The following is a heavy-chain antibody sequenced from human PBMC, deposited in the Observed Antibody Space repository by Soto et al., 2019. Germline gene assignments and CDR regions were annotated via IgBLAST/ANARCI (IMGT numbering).Heavy chain of an antibody. Sequence: EVHLVESGGGIVQPGGSLRLSCVASGFTFSRSWMHWVRQAPGKGLVWVSHILGDGRTTNDADSVKGGFTISRDNAKNTVYLKLTSLRPEDTAVYYCARDVQFSAYDWGQGTLVTVSS. J-gene: IGHJ4*02. D-gene: IGHD5-12*01. CDR1: GFTFSRSW. CDR2: ILGDGRTT. V-gene: IGHV3-74*01. CDR3: ARDVQFSAYD.